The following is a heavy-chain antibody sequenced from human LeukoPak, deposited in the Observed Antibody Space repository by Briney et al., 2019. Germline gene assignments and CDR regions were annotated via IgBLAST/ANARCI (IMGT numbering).Heavy chain of an antibody. CDR2: IWYDGSKI. CDR3: ARDLGPRNGNTRDYYYGMDV. CDR1: GFTFSNYG. D-gene: IGHD1-7*01. Sequence: PGGSLRLSCAASGFTFSNYGMHWVRQAPGKGLDWVALIWYDGSKIYYADSVRGRFTISRDNSKNTVYLQMNFLRAEDTAVYYCARDLGPRNGNTRDYYYGMDVWGQGTTVTVSS. V-gene: IGHV3-33*01. J-gene: IGHJ6*02.